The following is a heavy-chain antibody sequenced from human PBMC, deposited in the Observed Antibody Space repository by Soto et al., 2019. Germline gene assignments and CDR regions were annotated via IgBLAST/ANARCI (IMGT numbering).Heavy chain of an antibody. CDR1: GYSFTTYG. Sequence: ASVKVSCKASGYSFTTYGISWVRQAPGQGLEWMGWISDYNGNTNYEKKFQGRVTMTTDTSTRTAYMELKSLSSDDTAVYYCAREGYYSGSESYSPPRYYGMDVWG. V-gene: IGHV1-18*01. CDR3: AREGYYSGSESYSPPRYYGMDV. D-gene: IGHD3-10*01. J-gene: IGHJ6*02. CDR2: ISDYNGNT.